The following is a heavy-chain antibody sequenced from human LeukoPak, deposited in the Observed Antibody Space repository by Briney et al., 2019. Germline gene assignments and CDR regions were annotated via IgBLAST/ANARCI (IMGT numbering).Heavy chain of an antibody. J-gene: IGHJ3*02. CDR1: GFTFSSYS. V-gene: IGHV3-21*04. D-gene: IGHD1-1*01. CDR2: ISSSSSYI. CDR3: ARGGLIQRHAFDI. Sequence: GGSLRLSCAASGFTFSSYSMNWVRQAPGKGLEWVSSISSSSSYIYYADSVKGRFTISRDNAKNSLYLQMNSLRGEDTALYYCARGGLIQRHAFDIWGQGTMVTVSS.